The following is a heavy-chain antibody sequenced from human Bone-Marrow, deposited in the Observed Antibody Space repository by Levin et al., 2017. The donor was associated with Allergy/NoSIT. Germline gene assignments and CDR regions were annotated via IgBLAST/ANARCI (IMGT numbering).Heavy chain of an antibody. CDR1: GGSVSSGDDY. Sequence: PSETLSLTCTVSGGSVSSGDDYWSWIRQPPGKGLEWIGYIYYSGSTSYNPSLKSRITISIDTSKNQFSLKLTSVTATDTAVYYCATCSGGTCYTGLDYWGQGPLVTVSS. V-gene: IGHV4-30-4*01. CDR2: IYYSGST. D-gene: IGHD2-15*01. J-gene: IGHJ4*02. CDR3: ATCSGGTCYTGLDY.